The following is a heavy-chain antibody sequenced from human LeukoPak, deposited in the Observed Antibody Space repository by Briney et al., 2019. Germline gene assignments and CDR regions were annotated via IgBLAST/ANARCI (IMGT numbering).Heavy chain of an antibody. Sequence: SETLSLTCAVSGGSISSGGYSWSWIRQPPGKGLEWIGYIYHSGSTYYNPSLKSRVTISVDRSKNQFSLKLSSVTAADTAVYYCARGGYYDTAAEAFGIWGQGTMVTVPS. D-gene: IGHD3-22*01. CDR2: IYHSGST. V-gene: IGHV4-30-2*01. CDR3: ARGGYYDTAAEAFGI. CDR1: GGSISSGGYS. J-gene: IGHJ3*02.